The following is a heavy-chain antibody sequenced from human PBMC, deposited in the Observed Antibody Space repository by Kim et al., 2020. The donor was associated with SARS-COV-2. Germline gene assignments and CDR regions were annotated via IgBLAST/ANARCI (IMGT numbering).Heavy chain of an antibody. Sequence: SVKVSCKASGGTFIIYSIIFILHSPLQFLYFILIIIPILFISNYSHNFHCIFTITSYKSTSTAYMELSSLRSEDTAVYYCHYGDYALGAFDIWGQGTMVTVSS. D-gene: IGHD4-17*01. CDR1: GGTFIIYS. J-gene: IGHJ3*02. V-gene: IGHV1-69*02. CDR2: IIPILFIS. CDR3: HYGDYALGAFDI.